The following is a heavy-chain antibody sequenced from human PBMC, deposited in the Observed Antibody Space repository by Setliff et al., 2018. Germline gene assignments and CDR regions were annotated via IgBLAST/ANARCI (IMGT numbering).Heavy chain of an antibody. CDR3: ARSFSRREKFLLDY. Sequence: SETLSLTCTVSGGSISGDYFWSWIRQPPGKGLEWIGYIYYSGSTYYNPSLKSRVTISVDTSKNQFSLKLSSVTAADTAVYYCARSFSRREKFLLDYWGQGALVTVSS. V-gene: IGHV4-30-4*08. CDR1: GGSISGDYF. CDR2: IYYSGST. J-gene: IGHJ4*02.